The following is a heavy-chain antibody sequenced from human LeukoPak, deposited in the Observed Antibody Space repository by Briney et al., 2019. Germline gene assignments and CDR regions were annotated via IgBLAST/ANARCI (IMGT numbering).Heavy chain of an antibody. V-gene: IGHV3-48*04. J-gene: IGHJ6*03. CDR2: ISSSSTI. D-gene: IGHD3-3*01. Sequence: PGGSLRLSCAASGFTFSSYSMNWVRQAPGKGLEWVSYISSSSTIYYADSVKGRFTISRDNAKNSLYLQMNSLRAEDTAVYYCARDSDDWRDPIFGIYYYYYMDVWGKGTTVTVSS. CDR1: GFTFSSYS. CDR3: ARDSDDWRDPIFGIYYYYYMDV.